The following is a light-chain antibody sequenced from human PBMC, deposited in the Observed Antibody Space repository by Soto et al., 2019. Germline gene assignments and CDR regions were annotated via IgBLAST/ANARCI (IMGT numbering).Light chain of an antibody. V-gene: IGLV1-40*01. Sequence: QSVLTQPPSMSGAPGQRVTVSCSGSSSNIGAGYNVHWYQQLPGTAPKLLIYGSTNRPSGVPDRFSGSKSGASASLTIAGLLAEEEADYYCQSYYSSLSGSVFGGGTKVTVL. CDR3: QSYYSSLSGSV. CDR2: GST. J-gene: IGLJ3*02. CDR1: SSNIGAGYN.